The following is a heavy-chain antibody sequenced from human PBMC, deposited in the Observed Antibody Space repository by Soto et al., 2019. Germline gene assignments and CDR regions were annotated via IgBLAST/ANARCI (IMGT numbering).Heavy chain of an antibody. Sequence: GGSLGLSCAASGFTFSSYAMSWVRQAPGKGLEWVSAISGSGGSTYYADSVKGRFTISRDNSKNTLYLQMNSLRAEDTAVYYCAIGVDYGDYGGFDYWGQGTLVTVS. V-gene: IGHV3-23*01. CDR1: GFTFSSYA. D-gene: IGHD4-17*01. CDR2: ISGSGGST. CDR3: AIGVDYGDYGGFDY. J-gene: IGHJ4*02.